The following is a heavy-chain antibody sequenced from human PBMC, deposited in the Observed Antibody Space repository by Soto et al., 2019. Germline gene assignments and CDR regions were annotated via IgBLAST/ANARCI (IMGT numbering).Heavy chain of an antibody. Sequence: QVQLQESGPGLVKASQTLSLTCTVSGGSIDSGGYYWSWIRQHPGKGLEWIGYIYDSGRTYYNPSLRSRITILADTSKKHFSLKLSSVTAADTAEYFCARTVPCSGRYFPLDVWGQGTTVTVSS. CDR3: ARTVPCSGRYFPLDV. V-gene: IGHV4-31*03. J-gene: IGHJ6*02. CDR2: IYDSGRT. CDR1: GGSIDSGGYY. D-gene: IGHD3-10*02.